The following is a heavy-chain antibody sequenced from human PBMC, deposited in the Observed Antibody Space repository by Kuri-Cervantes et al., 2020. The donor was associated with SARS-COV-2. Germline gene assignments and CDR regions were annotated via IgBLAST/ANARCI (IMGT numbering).Heavy chain of an antibody. J-gene: IGHJ4*02. Sequence: GGSLRLSCAASGFTFSRYAMHWVRQAPGKGLEWVAVISYDGSNKDYTASGKGRFTISRDNSQNTLYLQMKSLRTEDTALHYCARDRVGVHDSWGQGTLVTVSS. CDR1: GFTFSRYA. V-gene: IGHV3-30-3*01. D-gene: IGHD2-21*01. CDR3: ARDRVGVHDS. CDR2: ISYDGSNK.